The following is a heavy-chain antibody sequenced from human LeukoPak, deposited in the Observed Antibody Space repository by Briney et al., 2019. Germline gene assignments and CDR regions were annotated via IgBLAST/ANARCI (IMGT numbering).Heavy chain of an antibody. J-gene: IGHJ4*02. V-gene: IGHV4-4*02. CDR2: IYHSGGT. Sequence: SETLSLTCAVSGDSISSSTNWWSWVRQPPGKGLEWIGEIYHSGGTNYNPSLKSRVTISVDTSKNQFSLKLSSVTAADTAVYYCARDQTGPWGYWGQGTLVTVSS. CDR3: ARDQTGPWGY. CDR1: GDSISSSTNW. D-gene: IGHD7-27*01.